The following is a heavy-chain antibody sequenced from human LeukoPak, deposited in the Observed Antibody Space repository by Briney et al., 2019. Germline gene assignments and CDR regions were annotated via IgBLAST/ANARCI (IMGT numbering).Heavy chain of an antibody. CDR3: ARDGRDGYNGPEDYYYGMDV. J-gene: IGHJ6*02. V-gene: IGHV3-66*01. CDR2: IYSGGST. D-gene: IGHD5-24*01. Sequence: GGSLRLSCAASGFTFSSYAMSWVRQAPGKGLEWVSVIYSGGSTYYADSVKGRFTISRDNSKNTLYLQMNSLRAEDTAVYCCARDGRDGYNGPEDYYYGMDVWGQGTTVTVSS. CDR1: GFTFSSYA.